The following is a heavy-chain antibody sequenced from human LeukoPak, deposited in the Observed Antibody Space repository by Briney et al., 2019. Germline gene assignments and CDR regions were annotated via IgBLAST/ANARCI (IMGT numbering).Heavy chain of an antibody. Sequence: PSETLSLTCTVSGGSISSYYWSWVRQPAGKGLEWIGHIFTSGSTNYNPSLRSRVAISVDTSKNQFSLRLSSVTATDTAVYYCASLMEGMGGKGHWGQGTLVTVSS. V-gene: IGHV4-4*07. J-gene: IGHJ4*02. CDR3: ASLMEGMGGKGH. D-gene: IGHD3-16*01. CDR1: GGSISSYY. CDR2: IFTSGST.